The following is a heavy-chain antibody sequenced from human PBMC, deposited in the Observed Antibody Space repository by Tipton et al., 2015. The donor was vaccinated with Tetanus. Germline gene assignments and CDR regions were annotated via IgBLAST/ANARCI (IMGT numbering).Heavy chain of an antibody. CDR3: STDINGEAY. CDR1: GYTFIDYY. J-gene: IGHJ4*02. D-gene: IGHD3-10*01. Sequence: VQLVQSGAEVKKPGATVKISCMVSGYTFIDYYIHWVQRAPGKGLEWMGLIDPEDGETVYAEKFQGRVTITADTSTDTAYMELRSLRFDDTATYYCSTDINGEAYWGQGTPVTVSS. V-gene: IGHV1-69-2*01. CDR2: IDPEDGET.